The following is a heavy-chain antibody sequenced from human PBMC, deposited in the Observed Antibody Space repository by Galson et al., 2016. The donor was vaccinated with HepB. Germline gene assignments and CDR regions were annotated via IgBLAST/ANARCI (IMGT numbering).Heavy chain of an antibody. CDR1: GFIFSNCG. V-gene: IGHV3-33*01. Sequence: SLRLSCAASGFIFSNCGMHWVRQAPGKGLEWVAVIWYDASNKYSADSVKGRFTISRDNSKNTVFLRMNSLRAEDTALYYCARDPAGGADYWGQGTLVTVSS. J-gene: IGHJ4*02. CDR3: ARDPAGGADY. CDR2: IWYDASNK. D-gene: IGHD3-10*01.